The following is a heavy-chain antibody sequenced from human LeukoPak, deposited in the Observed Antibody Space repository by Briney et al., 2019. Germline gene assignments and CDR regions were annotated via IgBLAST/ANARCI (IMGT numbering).Heavy chain of an antibody. CDR1: GGSISSYY. V-gene: IGHV4-4*09. CDR2: IYTSGST. CDR3: ARATTVTNRYYYYYYMDV. J-gene: IGHJ6*03. D-gene: IGHD4-11*01. Sequence: PSETLSLTCTVSGGSISSYYWSWIRQPPGKGLEWIGYIYTSGSTNYNPSLKSRVTISVDTSKNQFSLKLSSVTAADTAVYYCARATTVTNRYYYYYYMDVWGKGTTVTVSS.